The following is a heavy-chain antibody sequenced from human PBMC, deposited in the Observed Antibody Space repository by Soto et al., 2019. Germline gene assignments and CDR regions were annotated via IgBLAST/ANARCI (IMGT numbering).Heavy chain of an antibody. V-gene: IGHV4-34*01. D-gene: IGHD1-26*01. Sequence: SETLSLTCAVYGGSFSGYYWSWIRQPPGKGLEWIGEINHSGSTNYNPSLKSRVTISVDTSKNQFSLKLSSVTAADTAVYYCARSELMLGYYFAYWGQGTLVTVDS. CDR3: ARSELMLGYYFAY. CDR2: INHSGST. CDR1: GGSFSGYY. J-gene: IGHJ4*02.